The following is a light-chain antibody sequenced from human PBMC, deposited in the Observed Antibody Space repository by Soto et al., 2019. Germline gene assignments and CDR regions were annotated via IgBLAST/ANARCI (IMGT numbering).Light chain of an antibody. Sequence: EIVMTQSSLTLSVSPGERATLSCRASQNININLAWYQQRPGQAPRVLIYGASSRASGIPDRFSGSGSGTDFTLTINRLEPDAFAFYYCQQYKDWPPLTFGGGTRVEIK. CDR3: QQYKDWPPLT. CDR2: GAS. V-gene: IGKV3D-15*01. CDR1: QNININ. J-gene: IGKJ4*01.